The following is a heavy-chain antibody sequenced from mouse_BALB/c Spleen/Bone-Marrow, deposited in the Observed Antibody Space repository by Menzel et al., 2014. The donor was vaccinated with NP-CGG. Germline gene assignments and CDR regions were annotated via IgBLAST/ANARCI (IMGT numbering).Heavy chain of an antibody. V-gene: IGHV5-9-3*01. CDR1: GFSFSSYA. J-gene: IGHJ3*01. CDR2: ISSGGSYT. Sequence: EVKVVESGGGLVKPGGSLKLSCAASGFSFSSYAISWVRQTPEKRLEWVATISSGGSYTYYPASVKGRFTISRDNAKNTLYLQMSSLRSEDTAMYYCARQRDGNYREFAYWGQGTLVTVSA. CDR3: ARQRDGNYREFAY. D-gene: IGHD2-1*01.